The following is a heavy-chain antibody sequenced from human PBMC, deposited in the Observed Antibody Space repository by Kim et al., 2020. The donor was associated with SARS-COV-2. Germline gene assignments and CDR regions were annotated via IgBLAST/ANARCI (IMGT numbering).Heavy chain of an antibody. CDR2: INHSGST. Sequence: SETLSLTCAVYGGSFSGYYWSWIRQPPGKGLEWIGEINHSGSTNYNPSLKSRVTISVDTSKNQFSLKLSSVTAADTAVYYCARVNMIGSRAYYYYYYGMDVWGQGTTVTVSS. CDR1: GGSFSGYY. CDR3: ARVNMIGSRAYYYYYYGMDV. V-gene: IGHV4-34*01. J-gene: IGHJ6*02. D-gene: IGHD3-22*01.